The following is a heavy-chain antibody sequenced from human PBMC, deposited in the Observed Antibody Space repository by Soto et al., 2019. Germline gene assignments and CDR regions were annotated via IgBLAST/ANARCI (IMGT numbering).Heavy chain of an antibody. CDR1: GYTFTGHY. Sequence: ASVKVSCKTSGYTFTGHYIHWVRQAPQQGPEWMGEIGPESGATRYAQKFRGRVTMTMDTSITTVYMELKNLGPDDTAVYYCGRGRSGQIVVFYWGQGTPVIVSS. CDR3: GRGRSGQIVVFY. J-gene: IGHJ4*02. CDR2: IGPESGAT. V-gene: IGHV1-2*02. D-gene: IGHD1-26*01.